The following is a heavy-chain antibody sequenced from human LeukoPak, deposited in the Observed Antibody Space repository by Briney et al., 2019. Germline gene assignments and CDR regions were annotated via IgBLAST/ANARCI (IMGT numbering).Heavy chain of an antibody. V-gene: IGHV4-59*01. CDR3: VRSKSGTYGWFDP. D-gene: IGHD4-17*01. Sequence: SETLSLTCTVSRVSITSYYWSWIRQPPGKGLEWIGYIYYSGTTNYNPSLKSRVTISVDTSKNQFSPKVNSVTAADTAVYYCVRSKSGTYGWFDPWGQGTLVTVSS. CDR1: RVSITSYY. J-gene: IGHJ5*02. CDR2: IYYSGTT.